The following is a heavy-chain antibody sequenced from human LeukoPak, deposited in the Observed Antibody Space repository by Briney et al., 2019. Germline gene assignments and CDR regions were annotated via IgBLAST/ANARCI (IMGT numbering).Heavy chain of an antibody. D-gene: IGHD3-10*01. CDR1: GFNFNSYP. CDR3: ARVLGFGSPPAY. CDR2: ISFDGSDK. Sequence: PGRPLRLSCVASGFNFNSYPTHWVRQAPGKGLEWVGLISFDGSDKSYADSVEGRFTISRDNSKNTLYLQMNSLSAEDTAVYYCARVLGFGSPPAYWGQGTQVFVSS. V-gene: IGHV3-30*04. J-gene: IGHJ4*02.